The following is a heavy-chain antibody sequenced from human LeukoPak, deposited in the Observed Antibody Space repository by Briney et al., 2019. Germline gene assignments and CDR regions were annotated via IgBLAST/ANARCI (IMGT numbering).Heavy chain of an antibody. CDR1: GFTFSSYA. Sequence: GGSLRLSCAASGFTFSSYAMSWVRQAPGKGLEWVSAISGSGGSTYYADSVKGRFTISRDNSKNTLYLQMNSLRAEDTAEYYCAKEGGFDRTYYYYYYGMDVWGQGTTVTVSS. D-gene: IGHD1-26*01. J-gene: IGHJ6*02. CDR2: ISGSGGST. CDR3: AKEGGFDRTYYYYYYGMDV. V-gene: IGHV3-23*01.